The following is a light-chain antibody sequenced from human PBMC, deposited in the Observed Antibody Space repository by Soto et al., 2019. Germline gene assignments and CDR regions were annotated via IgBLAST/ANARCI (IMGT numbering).Light chain of an antibody. CDR2: GAS. Sequence: DIVMTQSAATLSVSPGERATLSCRASQGVGRKLAWYQHKSGQAPRLLIYGASTRATGIPARFSGRGSGTEFTLTISSLQSVDFAVYYCQQYDNWPQTFGQGTKVDIK. J-gene: IGKJ1*01. CDR3: QQYDNWPQT. CDR1: QGVGRK. V-gene: IGKV3-15*01.